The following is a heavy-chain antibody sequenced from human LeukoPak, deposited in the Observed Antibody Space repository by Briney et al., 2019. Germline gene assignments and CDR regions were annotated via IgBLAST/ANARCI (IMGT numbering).Heavy chain of an antibody. J-gene: IGHJ3*02. CDR3: ARVNPRLAYCGGDCFDAFDI. CDR1: GGTFSSYA. D-gene: IGHD2-21*02. V-gene: IGHV1-69*05. CDR2: IIPIFGTA. Sequence: ASVKVSCKASGGTFSSYAISWVRQAPGQGLEWMGRIIPIFGTANYAQKFQGRVMITTDESTSTAYMELSSLRSEDTAVYYCARVNPRLAYCGGDCFDAFDIWGQGTMVTVSS.